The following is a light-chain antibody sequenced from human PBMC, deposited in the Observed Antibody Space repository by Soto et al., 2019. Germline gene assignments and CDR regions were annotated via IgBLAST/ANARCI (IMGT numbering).Light chain of an antibody. CDR3: QQLNSYPG. V-gene: IGKV1-39*01. CDR2: SAS. CDR1: QTINRF. Sequence: DIQMTQSPSFLSASVGDRVSITCRASQTINRFLNWYQQKPGKAPRLLIHSASILESGLPSRISGSGSGTDFTLTISGLQPEDFATYYCQQLNSYPGFGQGTRLEIK. J-gene: IGKJ5*01.